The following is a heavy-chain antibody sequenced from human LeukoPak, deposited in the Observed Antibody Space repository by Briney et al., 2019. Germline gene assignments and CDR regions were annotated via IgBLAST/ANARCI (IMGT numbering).Heavy chain of an antibody. D-gene: IGHD6-19*01. Sequence: PSQTLSLTCAVYGGSFSDYYWTWIRQPPGKGLEWIGEINHRGSTHYNPSLKSRVTISVDTSKKQFSLKLSSVTAADTAVYYCATYSTGFDIWGQGTVVTVSS. CDR2: INHRGST. CDR1: GGSFSDYY. V-gene: IGHV4-34*01. CDR3: ATYSTGFDI. J-gene: IGHJ3*02.